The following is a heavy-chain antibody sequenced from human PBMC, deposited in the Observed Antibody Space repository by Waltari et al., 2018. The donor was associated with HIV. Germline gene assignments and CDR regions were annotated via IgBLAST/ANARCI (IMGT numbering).Heavy chain of an antibody. CDR3: ARSRSSEWYFDL. CDR2: IYHSGST. D-gene: IGHD6-6*01. CDR1: GYSISSGYS. V-gene: IGHV4-38-2*01. J-gene: IGHJ2*01. Sequence: QVQLQESGPGLVKPSETLSLTCAVSGYSISSGYSWGWIRQPPGKGLEWIGSIYHSGSTYYNPSLKSRVTISVDTSKNQFSLKLSSVTAADTAVYYCARSRSSEWYFDLWGRGTLVTVSS.